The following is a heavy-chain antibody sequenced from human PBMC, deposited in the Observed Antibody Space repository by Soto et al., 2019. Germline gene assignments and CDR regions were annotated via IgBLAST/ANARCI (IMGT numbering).Heavy chain of an antibody. V-gene: IGHV4-39*01. Sequence: PSETLSLTCTVSGGSISSSSYYWGWIRQPPGKGLEWIGSIYYSGSTYYNPSLKSRVTISVDTSKNQFSLKLSSVTAADTAVYYCARLDYGDYDYWGQGTLVTVSS. CDR1: GGSISSSSYY. J-gene: IGHJ4*02. D-gene: IGHD4-17*01. CDR3: ARLDYGDYDY. CDR2: IYYSGST.